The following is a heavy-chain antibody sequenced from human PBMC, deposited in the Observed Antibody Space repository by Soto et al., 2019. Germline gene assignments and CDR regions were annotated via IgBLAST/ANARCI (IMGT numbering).Heavy chain of an antibody. V-gene: IGHV1-18*04. D-gene: IGHD2-15*01. Sequence: ASVKVSCKASGYTFTSYGISWVRQAPGQGLEWMGWISAYNGNTNYAQKLQGRVTMTTDTSTSTAYMELRSLRSDDTAVYYCARGVVVAATHNRPYPGYYGIDVWGQGTTVTVSS. J-gene: IGHJ6*02. CDR3: ARGVVVAATHNRPYPGYYGIDV. CDR1: GYTFTSYG. CDR2: ISAYNGNT.